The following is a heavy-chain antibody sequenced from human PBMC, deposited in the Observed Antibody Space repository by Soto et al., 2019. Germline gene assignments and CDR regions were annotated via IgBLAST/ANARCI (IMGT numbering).Heavy chain of an antibody. CDR2: TSYRSKWDH. CDR1: GDSVSSNSAA. V-gene: IGHV6-1*01. Sequence: SQTLSLTCAISGDSVSSNSAAWNWIRQSPSRGLEWLGRTSYRSKWDHDYAVSVKSRININADTSKNQFALQLNSVTPEDTAVYYCARGGGNGMDVWGQGNTVTVSS. CDR3: ARGGGNGMDV. J-gene: IGHJ6*02. D-gene: IGHD3-3*01.